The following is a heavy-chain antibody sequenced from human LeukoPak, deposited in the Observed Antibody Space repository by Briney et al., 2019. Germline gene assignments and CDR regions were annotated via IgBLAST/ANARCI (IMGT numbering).Heavy chain of an antibody. CDR3: ARLDYYGSGSYFYFDY. CDR2: IYYSGST. Sequence: SETLSLTCTVSGGSISSYYWSWIRQPPGKGLEWIGYIYYSGSTNYNPSLKSRVTISVDTSKNQFSLKLSSVTAADTAVYYRARLDYYGSGSYFYFDYWGQGTLVTVSS. J-gene: IGHJ4*02. D-gene: IGHD3-10*01. V-gene: IGHV4-59*08. CDR1: GGSISSYY.